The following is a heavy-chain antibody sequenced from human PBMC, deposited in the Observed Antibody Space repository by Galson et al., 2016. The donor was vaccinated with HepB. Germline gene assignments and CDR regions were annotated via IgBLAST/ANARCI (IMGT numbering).Heavy chain of an antibody. D-gene: IGHD3-22*01. CDR2: IYPGASDT. J-gene: IGHJ4*02. CDR1: GYTFTRYW. V-gene: IGHV5-51*01. CDR3: ARFYESTGYCDY. Sequence: QSGAEAKKPGETLTISCKGSGYTFTRYWIVWVRQMPGKGLESLGIIYPGASDTTYSPSCQGQVTMSADKSISTAYLQWSSLKAADTAMYYCARFYESTGYCDYWGQGTLVTVSS.